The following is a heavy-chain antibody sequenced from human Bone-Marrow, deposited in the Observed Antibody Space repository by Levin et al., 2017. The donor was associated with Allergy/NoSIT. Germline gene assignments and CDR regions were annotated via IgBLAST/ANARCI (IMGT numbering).Heavy chain of an antibody. CDR3: TTHDFGPRDWFDP. D-gene: IGHD1-1*01. CDR1: EFTFSNAW. CDR2: IKTKTDGETR. J-gene: IGHJ5*02. V-gene: IGHV3-15*01. Sequence: GGSLRLSCSGSEFTFSNAWMSWVRQAPGKGLEWVGRIKTKTDGETRDYATPVKGRFIISRDDSKNTLYLQMNSLKIEDTAVYYCTTHDFGPRDWFDPWGQGTLVTVSS.